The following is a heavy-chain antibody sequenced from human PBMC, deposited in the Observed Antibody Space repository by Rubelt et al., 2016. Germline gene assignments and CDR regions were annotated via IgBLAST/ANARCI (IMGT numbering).Heavy chain of an antibody. Sequence: RLSCAASAFTFNAYAMHWVRQAPGKGLEWVAVISSDGSDKSYGDSVKGRFTISRDNSKNTLFLQMNSLRAEDTAVYYCAREAGGYTYGYGRDYWGQGTLVTVSS. V-gene: IGHV3-30*04. CDR1: AFTFNAYA. CDR3: AREAGGYTYGYGRDY. D-gene: IGHD5-18*01. J-gene: IGHJ4*02. CDR2: ISSDGSDK.